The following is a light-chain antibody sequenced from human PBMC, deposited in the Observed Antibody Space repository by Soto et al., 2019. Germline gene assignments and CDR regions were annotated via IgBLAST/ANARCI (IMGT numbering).Light chain of an antibody. CDR1: QIISSW. CDR3: QQCDSFPRT. CDR2: KAS. V-gene: IGKV1-5*03. Sequence: DIQMTQSPSTLSASVGDRVTITFRASQIISSWLAWYQQKPGKAPKLLIYKASSLESGVPSRFSGSGSGTEFTLSISSLQPDDFATYYCQQCDSFPRTFGQGTKVDIK. J-gene: IGKJ1*01.